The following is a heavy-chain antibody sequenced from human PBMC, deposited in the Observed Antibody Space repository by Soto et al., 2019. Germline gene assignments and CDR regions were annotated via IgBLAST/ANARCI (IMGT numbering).Heavy chain of an antibody. CDR2: ISYDGSNK. CDR1: GLTFSSYG. D-gene: IGHD4-4*01. V-gene: IGHV3-30*18. CDR3: AKSSTAEYYYYGMDV. Sequence: QVYLVESGGGVVQPGRSLRLSCAASGLTFSSYGMHWVRQAPGKGLEWVAVISYDGSNKYYADSVKGRFTISRDNSKNTVYLHMNSLRAEDTAVYYCAKSSTAEYYYYGMDVWGQGTTVTVSS. J-gene: IGHJ6*02.